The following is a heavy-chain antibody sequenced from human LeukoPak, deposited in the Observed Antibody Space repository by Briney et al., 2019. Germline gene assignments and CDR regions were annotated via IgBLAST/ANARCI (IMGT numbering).Heavy chain of an antibody. J-gene: IGHJ5*02. CDR2: INHSGST. CDR1: GGSFSGYY. CDR3: GXGYCSXTSCYKSRWFDP. Sequence: ASETLSLTCAVYGGSFSGYYWSWIRQLPGKGLEWIGEINHSGSTNYNPSLKSRVTISVDTSKNQFSLKLSSVTAADTAVYYCGXGYCSXTSCYKSRWFDPWGQGTLVTVSS. D-gene: IGHD2-2*02. V-gene: IGHV4-34*01.